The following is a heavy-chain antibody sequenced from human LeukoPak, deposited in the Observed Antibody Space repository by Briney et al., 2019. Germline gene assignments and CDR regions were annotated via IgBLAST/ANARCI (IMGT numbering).Heavy chain of an antibody. J-gene: IGHJ6*03. CDR1: GFTFSSYE. V-gene: IGHV3-48*03. Sequence: GGSLRLSCAASGFTFSSYEINWVRQAPGKGLEWVSYISSSGSTIYYADSVKGRFTLSRDNSKNTLYLQMNSLRPEDTAVYYCAKQSSPPYFYMDVWGKGTTVTVSS. CDR2: ISSSGSTI. D-gene: IGHD6-6*01. CDR3: AKQSSPPYFYMDV.